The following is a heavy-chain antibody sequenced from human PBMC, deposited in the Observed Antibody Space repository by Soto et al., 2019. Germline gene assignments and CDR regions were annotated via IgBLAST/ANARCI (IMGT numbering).Heavy chain of an antibody. V-gene: IGHV4-39*01. D-gene: IGHD2-15*01. J-gene: IGHJ4*02. CDR3: ARLRGSGSLAYFDS. CDR1: GVSITRSSYS. CDR2: AHQHSGSS. Sequence: QLQESGPGLVKASETLSLTCTVSGVSITRSSYSWGWFRQSPGKGLEWIANAHQHSGSSYYNPSLTTPFHISLDTSAHEFSLTVQSVTASDTALYICARLRGSGSLAYFDSWGQGALVIVSS.